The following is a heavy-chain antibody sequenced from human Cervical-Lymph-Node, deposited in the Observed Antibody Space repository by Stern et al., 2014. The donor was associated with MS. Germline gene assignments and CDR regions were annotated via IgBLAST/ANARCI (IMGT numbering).Heavy chain of an antibody. Sequence: EMQLVESGGGLIQPGGSLRLSCAAPGFTVSNNYMSWVRQAPGKGLEWVSLIYTDDSTYYAGSVKDRFTISRDSSKNKLFLQMNSLRAEDTAVYYCARAIFGVNTAAMAPDAFDTWGQGTMVTVSS. D-gene: IGHD3-3*01. V-gene: IGHV3-53*01. J-gene: IGHJ3*02. CDR1: GFTVSNNY. CDR3: ARAIFGVNTAAMAPDAFDT. CDR2: IYTDDST.